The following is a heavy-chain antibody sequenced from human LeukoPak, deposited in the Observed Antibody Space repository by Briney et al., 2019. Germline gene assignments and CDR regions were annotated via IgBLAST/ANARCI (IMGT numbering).Heavy chain of an antibody. J-gene: IGHJ4*02. D-gene: IGHD3-22*01. CDR3: AKDFYYDSSGAVDY. CDR2: ISWNSGSI. CDR1: GFTFDDYA. V-gene: IGHV3-9*01. Sequence: GGSLRLSCAASGFTFDDYAMHRVRQAPGKGLEWVSGISWNSGSIGYADFVKRRFPISRDNAKNSLYLQMNSLRAEDTAVYYCAKDFYYDSSGAVDYCGQGDLFTVSS.